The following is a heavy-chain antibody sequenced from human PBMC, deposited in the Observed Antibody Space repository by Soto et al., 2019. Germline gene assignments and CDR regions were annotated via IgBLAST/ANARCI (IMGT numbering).Heavy chain of an antibody. Sequence: ASVKVSCKASGGTFSSYAISWVRQAPGQGLEWMGGIIPIFGTANYGQKFQGRVTITADESTSTAYMELSSLRSEDTAVYYCASGYSYGYSGYWGQGTLVTVSS. CDR3: ASGYSYGYSGY. D-gene: IGHD5-18*01. CDR1: GGTFSSYA. CDR2: IIPIFGTA. V-gene: IGHV1-69*13. J-gene: IGHJ4*02.